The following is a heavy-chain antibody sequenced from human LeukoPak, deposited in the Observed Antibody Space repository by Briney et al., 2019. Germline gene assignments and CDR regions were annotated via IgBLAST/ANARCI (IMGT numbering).Heavy chain of an antibody. CDR3: ARGPHCSSTSCYRYYYYMDV. CDR2: INHSGST. CDR1: GGSFSGYY. D-gene: IGHD2-2*02. Sequence: SETLSLTSAVYGGSFSGYYWSWIRQPPGKGLEWIGEINHSGSTNYNPSLKSRVTISVDTSKNQFSLKLSSVTAADTAVYYCARGPHCSSTSCYRYYYYMDVWGKGTTVTVSS. J-gene: IGHJ6*03. V-gene: IGHV4-34*01.